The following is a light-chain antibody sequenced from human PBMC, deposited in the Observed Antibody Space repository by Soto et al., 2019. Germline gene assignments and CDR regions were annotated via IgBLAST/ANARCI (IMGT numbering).Light chain of an antibody. V-gene: IGLV2-14*01. CDR2: DVS. Sequence: QSALTQPASVSGSPGQSITISCTGTSSDVGGYNYVSWYQQHPGKAPKLMIYDVSNRPSGVSNRFSGSKSGNTASLTISGLQAEDEADYYCISYTSSGYAFGTGTKLTVL. CDR1: SSDVGGYNY. CDR3: ISYTSSGYA. J-gene: IGLJ1*01.